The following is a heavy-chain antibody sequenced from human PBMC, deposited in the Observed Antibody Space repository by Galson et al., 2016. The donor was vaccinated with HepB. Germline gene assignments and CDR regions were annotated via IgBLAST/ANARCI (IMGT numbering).Heavy chain of an antibody. CDR1: GFSFSSYS. J-gene: IGHJ4*02. CDR3: ARPTREPDN. V-gene: IGHV3-21*05. D-gene: IGHD1-26*01. CDR2: ISSDSADR. Sequence: SLRLSCAASGFSFSSYSMSWFRQVPGKGLECISHISSDSADRGYADSVWGRFTISRDNANNLVYLQMNTLRTDDTAVYYCARPTREPDNWGQGTLVTVSS.